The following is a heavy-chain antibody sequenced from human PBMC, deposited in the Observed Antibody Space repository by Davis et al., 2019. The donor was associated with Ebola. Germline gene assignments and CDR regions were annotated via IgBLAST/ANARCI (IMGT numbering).Heavy chain of an antibody. D-gene: IGHD1-7*01. Sequence: KVSCKGSGYNFNTYWIGWVRQMPGKGLEWMGIIYPGDSDTRYSPSFQGQVTISADKSITTAYLQWSSLKASDTAVYYCARSGWNYGSHFDYWGQGTLVTVSS. J-gene: IGHJ4*02. CDR3: ARSGWNYGSHFDY. V-gene: IGHV5-51*01. CDR2: IYPGDSDT. CDR1: GYNFNTYW.